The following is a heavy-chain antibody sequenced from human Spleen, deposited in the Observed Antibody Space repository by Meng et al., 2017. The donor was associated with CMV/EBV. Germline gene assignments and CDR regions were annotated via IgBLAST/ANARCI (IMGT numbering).Heavy chain of an antibody. CDR1: GFTFSYYW. Sequence: GDLVEAGGGLVRPGGSLRLSCADSGFTFSYYWMHWVRQAPGEGPVWVSRIDTDGTVTSYAESVRGRFTISRDNSKNTLYLQMNDLRAGDSGVYYCVRDLVGNRDSWGHGTLVTVSS. CDR3: VRDLVGNRDS. V-gene: IGHV3-74*03. J-gene: IGHJ5*01. CDR2: IDTDGTVT. D-gene: IGHD1-14*01.